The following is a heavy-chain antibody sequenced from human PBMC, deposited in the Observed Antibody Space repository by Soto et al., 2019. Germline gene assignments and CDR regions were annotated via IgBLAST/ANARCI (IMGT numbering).Heavy chain of an antibody. CDR1: GGSISSGGYS. Sequence: SETLSLTCAVSGGSISSGGYSWSWIRQPPGKGLEWIGYIYHSGSTYYNPSLKSRVTISVDTSKNEFSLRLGSVTAADTAVYYCARLNGYCISTNCDGYYGMDVWGQGTTVTVSS. CDR2: IYHSGST. D-gene: IGHD2-2*03. J-gene: IGHJ6*02. V-gene: IGHV4-30-2*01. CDR3: ARLNGYCISTNCDGYYGMDV.